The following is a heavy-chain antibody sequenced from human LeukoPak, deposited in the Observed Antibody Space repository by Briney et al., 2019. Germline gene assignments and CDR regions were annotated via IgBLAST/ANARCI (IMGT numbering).Heavy chain of an antibody. Sequence: SETLSLTCTVSGGSISSYYWSWIRQPPGKGLEWIGYIYYSGSTNYNPSLKSRVTISVDTSKNQFSLKLSSVTAADTAVYYCARALSEYSYGYAYWGQGTLVTVSS. J-gene: IGHJ4*02. CDR1: GGSISSYY. V-gene: IGHV4-59*08. D-gene: IGHD5-18*01. CDR2: IYYSGST. CDR3: ARALSEYSYGYAY.